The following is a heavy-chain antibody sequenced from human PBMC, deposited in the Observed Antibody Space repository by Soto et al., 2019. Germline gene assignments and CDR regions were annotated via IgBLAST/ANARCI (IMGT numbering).Heavy chain of an antibody. CDR2: IYYSGST. V-gene: IGHV4-31*02. CDR3: ARSYYYGSERRADAVDI. D-gene: IGHD3-10*01. J-gene: IGHJ3*02. Sequence: LQTLSLRWTVTECPIGSGGYYWTPHRHHPGKGLEWIGYIYYSGSTYYNPSLKSRVTISVDTSKNQFSLKLSSVTAADTAVYYCARSYYYGSERRADAVDILGQGTMVTVS. CDR1: ECPIGSGGYY.